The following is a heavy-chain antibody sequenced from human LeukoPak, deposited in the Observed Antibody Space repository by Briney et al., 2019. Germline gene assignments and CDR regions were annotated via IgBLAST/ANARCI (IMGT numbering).Heavy chain of an antibody. Sequence: GSLRLSCAASGFIFSNYGMHWVRQAPGKGLEWVATISYDGSNKYYADSVKGRFTISRDNSKNTLYLQMNSLRAEDTAVYYCAKDWLYYYDSSGYYPPGYWGQGTLVTVSS. CDR3: AKDWLYYYDSSGYYPPGY. D-gene: IGHD3-22*01. CDR1: GFIFSNYG. J-gene: IGHJ4*02. V-gene: IGHV3-30*18. CDR2: ISYDGSNK.